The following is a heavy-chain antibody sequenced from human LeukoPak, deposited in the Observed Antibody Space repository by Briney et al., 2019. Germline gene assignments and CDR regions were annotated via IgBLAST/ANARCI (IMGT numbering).Heavy chain of an antibody. Sequence: PGRSLRLSCAASGFTFSSYAMHWVRQAPGKGLEWVAVISYDGSNKYYADSVKGRFTISRDNSKNTLYLQMNSLRAEDTAVYYCARGYYDSDYWGQGTLVTVSS. CDR1: GFTFSSYA. CDR3: ARGYYDSDY. CDR2: ISYDGSNK. V-gene: IGHV3-30*04. D-gene: IGHD3-22*01. J-gene: IGHJ4*02.